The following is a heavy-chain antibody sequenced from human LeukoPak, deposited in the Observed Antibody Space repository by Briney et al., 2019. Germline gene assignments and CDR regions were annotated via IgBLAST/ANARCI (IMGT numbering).Heavy chain of an antibody. D-gene: IGHD3-10*01. J-gene: IGHJ4*02. Sequence: GGSLRLSCAASGFTVTDHAMTWVRQAPGKGLEWVSSISASGGMTYYADSVKGRFTVSRDNSKNSLYLQMNSLRAEDTAVYYCAKDHGRDYYGSGRYDYWGQGTLVTVSS. CDR3: AKDHGRDYYGSGRYDY. CDR2: ISASGGMT. CDR1: GFTVTDHA. V-gene: IGHV3-23*01.